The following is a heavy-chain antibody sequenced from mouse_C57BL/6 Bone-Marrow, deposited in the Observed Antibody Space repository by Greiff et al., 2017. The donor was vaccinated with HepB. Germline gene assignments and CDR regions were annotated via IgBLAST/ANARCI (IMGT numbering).Heavy chain of an antibody. V-gene: IGHV1-15*01. J-gene: IGHJ1*03. D-gene: IGHD1-1*01. CDR1: GYTFTDYE. CDR2: IDPETGGT. Sequence: VQLKESGAELVRPGASVTLSCKASGYTFTDYEMHWVKQTPVHGLEWIGAIDPETGGTAYNQKFKGKAILTADKSSSTAYMELRSLTSEDSAVYYCTREYYGSSYGYFDVWGTGTTVTVSS. CDR3: TREYYGSSYGYFDV.